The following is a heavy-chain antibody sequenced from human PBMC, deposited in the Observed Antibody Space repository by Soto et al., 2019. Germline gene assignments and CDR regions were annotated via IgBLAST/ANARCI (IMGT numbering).Heavy chain of an antibody. D-gene: IGHD1-26*01. J-gene: IGHJ6*02. CDR1: GGSFSGYY. CDR2: IKHSGST. V-gene: IGHV4-34*01. Sequence: QVQLQQWGAGLLKPSETLSLTCAVYGGSFSGYYWSWIRQPPGKGLEWIGEIKHSGSTNYNPSLKSRVTISVDTCKTQFSRKLSSVTAADTAVYYCARGLRRETIYYYYDGMDGWGQGTTVTVSS. CDR3: ARGLRRETIYYYYDGMDG.